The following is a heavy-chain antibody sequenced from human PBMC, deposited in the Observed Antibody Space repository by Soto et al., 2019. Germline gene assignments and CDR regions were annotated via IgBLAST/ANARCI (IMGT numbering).Heavy chain of an antibody. D-gene: IGHD6-13*01. V-gene: IGHV1-24*01. CDR3: ATGESRSLLEY. CDR2: LDPEDGET. J-gene: IGHJ4*02. Sequence: ASVKVSCKISGYTLTEVSMHWVRQPPGKGLEWMGGLDPEDGETNYAQNFQGIVTMTEDTSTDTAYMELSRLRSEDTAVYYCATGESRSLLEYWGQGTLVTVSS. CDR1: GYTLTEVS.